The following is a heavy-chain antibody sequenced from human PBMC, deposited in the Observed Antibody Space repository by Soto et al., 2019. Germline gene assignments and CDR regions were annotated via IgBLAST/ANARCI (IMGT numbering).Heavy chain of an antibody. CDR1: GGTFSSYA. J-gene: IGHJ4*02. CDR2: IIPIFGTA. D-gene: IGHD3-22*01. Sequence: ASVKVSCKASGGTFSSYAISWVRQAPGQGLEWMGGIIPIFGTANYAQKFQGRVTITADESTSTAYMELSSLRSEDTAVYYCAREPDSSGGFDYWGQGTLVTVSS. CDR3: AREPDSSGGFDY. V-gene: IGHV1-69*13.